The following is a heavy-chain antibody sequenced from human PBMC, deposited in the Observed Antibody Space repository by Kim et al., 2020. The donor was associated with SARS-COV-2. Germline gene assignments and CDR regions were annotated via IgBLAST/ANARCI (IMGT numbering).Heavy chain of an antibody. Sequence: SETLSLTCTVSGGSISSGGYYWSWIRQHPGKGLEWIGYIYYSGSTYYNPSLKSRVTISVDTSKNQFSLKLSSVTAADTAVYYCARVEQQPHVLFDYWGQGTLVTVSS. CDR2: IYYSGST. D-gene: IGHD6-13*01. CDR1: GGSISSGGYY. J-gene: IGHJ4*02. CDR3: ARVEQQPHVLFDY. V-gene: IGHV4-31*03.